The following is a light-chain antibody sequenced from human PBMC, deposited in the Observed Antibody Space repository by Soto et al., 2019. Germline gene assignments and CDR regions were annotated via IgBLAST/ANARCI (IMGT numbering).Light chain of an antibody. V-gene: IGLV1-44*01. CDR3: AAWDDSLNVVV. J-gene: IGLJ2*01. CDR1: SSNIGSHT. Sequence: QSVLTQPPSASGTPGQRVTISCSGSSSNIGSHTVSWYQQLPGTAPKLLIYSNNHRPSGVPDRFSGSKSGTSASLAISGLQSEDEADYYCAAWDDSLNVVVFGGGTKLTVL. CDR2: SNN.